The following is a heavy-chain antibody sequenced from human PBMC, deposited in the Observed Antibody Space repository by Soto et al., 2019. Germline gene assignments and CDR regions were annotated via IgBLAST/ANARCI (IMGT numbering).Heavy chain of an antibody. CDR1: GGSFSGYY. D-gene: IGHD6-13*01. CDR3: ARGPRYSRYYYYYYGMDV. V-gene: IGHV4-34*01. CDR2: INHSGST. J-gene: IGHJ6*02. Sequence: SETLSLTCAVYGGSFSGYYWSWTRQPPGKGLEWIGEINHSGSTNYNPSLKSRVTISVDTSKNQFSLKLSSVTAADTAVYYCARGPRYSRYYYYYYGMDVWGQGTTVTVSS.